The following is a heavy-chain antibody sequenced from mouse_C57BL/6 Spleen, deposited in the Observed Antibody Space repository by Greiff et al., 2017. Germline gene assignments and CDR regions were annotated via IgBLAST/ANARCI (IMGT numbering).Heavy chain of an antibody. D-gene: IGHD1-1*02. J-gene: IGHJ2*01. CDR2: ISYDGSN. V-gene: IGHV3-6*01. CDR1: GYSITSGYY. Sequence: VQLQQSGPGLVKPSQSLSLTCSVTGYSITSGYYWNWIRQFPGNKLEWMGYISYDGSNNYNPSLKNRISITRDTSKNQFFLKWNSVTTEDTATYYCARNYLDYWGQGTTLTVSS. CDR3: ARNYLDY.